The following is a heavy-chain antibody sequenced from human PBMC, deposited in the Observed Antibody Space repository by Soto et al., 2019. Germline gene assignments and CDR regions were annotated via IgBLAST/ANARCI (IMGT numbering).Heavy chain of an antibody. Sequence: LRLSCSASGFTFSSYAMHWVRQAPGKGLEYVSAISSNGGSTYYADSVKGRFTISRDNSKNTLYLQMSSLRAEDTAVYYCVKGLRIVGATNHDYWGQGTLVTVSS. CDR1: GFTFSSYA. V-gene: IGHV3-64D*06. J-gene: IGHJ4*02. D-gene: IGHD1-26*01. CDR2: ISSNGGST. CDR3: VKGLRIVGATNHDY.